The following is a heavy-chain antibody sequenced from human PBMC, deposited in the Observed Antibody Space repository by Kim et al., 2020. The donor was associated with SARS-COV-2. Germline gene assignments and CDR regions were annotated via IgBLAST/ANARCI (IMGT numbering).Heavy chain of an antibody. V-gene: IGHV3-33*01. CDR2: IWYDGSNE. CDR3: AREDLRWQQLTRALDI. D-gene: IGHD6-13*01. J-gene: IGHJ3*02. Sequence: GGSLRLSCAASGFTFGDYGMHWVRQAPGKGLEWVAIIWYDGSNEFYADSVKGRFTISRDNSRNTLNLQMNSLRAEDTGVYYCAREDLRWQQLTRALDIWGQGKMVTVSS. CDR1: GFTFGDYG.